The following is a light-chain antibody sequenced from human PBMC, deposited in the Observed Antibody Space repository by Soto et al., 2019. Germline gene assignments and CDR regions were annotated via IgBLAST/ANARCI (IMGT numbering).Light chain of an antibody. CDR1: RSLAYIDGNTY. J-gene: IGKJ2*01. CDR2: NVS. V-gene: IGKV2-30*01. CDR3: MQGTHCPPYA. Sequence: DVLMTQSPLSLPVTLGQPASISCWSSRSLAYIDGNTYLNWFQQRPGQSPRRLSYNVSNRDSGVPDRLSGSGAGTAFTLKISRGESEDVAVYYCMQGTHCPPYAFGQGTKLEIK.